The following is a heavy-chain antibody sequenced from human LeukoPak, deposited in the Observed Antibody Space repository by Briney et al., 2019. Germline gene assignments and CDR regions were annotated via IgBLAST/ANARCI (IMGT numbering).Heavy chain of an antibody. D-gene: IGHD6-19*01. J-gene: IGHJ4*02. CDR2: INHSGST. V-gene: IGHV4-39*07. CDR1: GGSISSGGYY. Sequence: SETLSLTCTVSGGSISSGGYYWSWIRQPPGKGLEWIGEINHSGSTNYNPSLKSRVTISVDTSKNQFSLKLSSVTAAGTAVYYCARGTAVVRPFDYWGQGTLVTVSS. CDR3: ARGTAVVRPFDY.